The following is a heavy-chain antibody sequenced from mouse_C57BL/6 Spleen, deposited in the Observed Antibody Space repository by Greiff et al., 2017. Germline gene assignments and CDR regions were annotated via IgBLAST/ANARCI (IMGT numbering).Heavy chain of an antibody. CDR1: GYSFTDYN. CDR2: INPNYGTT. V-gene: IGHV1-39*01. CDR3: ARRATGTNFDY. J-gene: IGHJ2*01. Sequence: VQLKQSGPELVKPGASVKISCKASGYSFTDYNMNWVKQSNGKSLEWIGVINPNYGTTSYKQKFKGKTTLAVDQSSSTAYLQLNSLTSEDSAVYYCARRATGTNFDYWGQGTTLTVSS. D-gene: IGHD4-1*01.